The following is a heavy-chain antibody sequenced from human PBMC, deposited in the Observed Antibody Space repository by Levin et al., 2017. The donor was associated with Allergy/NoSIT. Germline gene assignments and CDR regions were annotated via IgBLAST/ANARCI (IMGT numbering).Heavy chain of an antibody. CDR3: AREGGSYSGTYYYYGMDV. CDR1: GFTFNNYG. Sequence: GGSLRLSCAASGFTFNNYGMHWVRQAPGKGLEWVAVIWYDGSNKYYADSVKGQFTISRDNSKNTLYLQMNSLRAEDTGVYYCAREGGSYSGTYYYYGMDVWGQGTTVTVSS. J-gene: IGHJ6*02. V-gene: IGHV3-33*01. CDR2: IWYDGSNK. D-gene: IGHD1-26*01.